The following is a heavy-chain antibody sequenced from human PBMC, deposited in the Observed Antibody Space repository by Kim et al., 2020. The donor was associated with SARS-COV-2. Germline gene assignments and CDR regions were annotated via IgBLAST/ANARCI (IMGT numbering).Heavy chain of an antibody. CDR2: IGST. V-gene: IGHV4-59*01. Sequence: IGSTNYNPSLTSRFNISVDPSKNQFSRKLWSVTAADTAVYYCAKLGLTRDSWGQGTLVTVSS. CDR3: AKLGLTRDS. D-gene: IGHD1-26*01. J-gene: IGHJ4*02.